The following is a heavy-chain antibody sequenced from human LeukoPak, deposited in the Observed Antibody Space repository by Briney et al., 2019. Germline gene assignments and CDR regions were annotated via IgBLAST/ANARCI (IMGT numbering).Heavy chain of an antibody. CDR1: GYTFTGYY. CDR2: INPNSGGT. V-gene: IGHV1-2*02. D-gene: IGHD3-3*01. J-gene: IGHJ4*02. CDR3: ARGSHNYDFWSGYREGGPEDY. Sequence: ASVKVSCKASGYTFTGYYMHWVRQAPGQGLEWMGWINPNSGGTNYAQKFQGRVTMTRDTSISTAYMELSRLRSDDTAVYYCARGSHNYDFWSGYREGGPEDYWGQGTLVTVSS.